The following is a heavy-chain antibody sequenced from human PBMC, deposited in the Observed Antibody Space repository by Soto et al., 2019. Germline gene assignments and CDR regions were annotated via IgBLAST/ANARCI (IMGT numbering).Heavy chain of an antibody. V-gene: IGHV1-46*03. CDR3: AISHYYYYYMDV. CDR1: GYTFTSYY. CDR2: INPSGGST. Sequence: ASVKVSCKASGYTFTSYYMHWVRQAPGQGLEWMGIINPSGGSTSYAQKFQGRVTMTRYTSTSTVYMELSSLRSEDTAVYYCAISHYYYYYMDVWGKGTTVTVSS. J-gene: IGHJ6*03.